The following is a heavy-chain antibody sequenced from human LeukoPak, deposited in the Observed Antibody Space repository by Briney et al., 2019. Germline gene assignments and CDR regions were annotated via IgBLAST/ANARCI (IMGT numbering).Heavy chain of an antibody. CDR2: INPSGGST. CDR1: GYTFTSYY. V-gene: IGHV1-46*01. Sequence: ASVKVSCKASGYTFTSYYMRWVRQAPGQGLEWMGIINPSGGSTSYAQKFQGRVTMTRDMSTSTVYMELSSLRSEDTAVYYCARERSDPAYFDYWGQGTLVTVSS. J-gene: IGHJ4*02. CDR3: ARERSDPAYFDY. D-gene: IGHD3-3*01.